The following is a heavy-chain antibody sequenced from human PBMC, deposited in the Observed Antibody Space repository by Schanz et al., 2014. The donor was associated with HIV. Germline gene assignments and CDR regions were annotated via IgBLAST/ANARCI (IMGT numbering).Heavy chain of an antibody. CDR2: INPNSGGT. Sequence: QVQLVQSGAEVKKPGASVKVSCKASGYTFTGYYMHWVRQAPGQGLEWMGWINPNSGGTNYAQKFQGRVTMTTDTSTSTAYMELRSLRSDDTAVYYCARGAAEMATMTPWRYWGQGTLVTVSS. CDR3: ARGAAEMATMTPWRY. CDR1: GYTFTGYY. V-gene: IGHV1-2*02. J-gene: IGHJ4*02. D-gene: IGHD5-12*01.